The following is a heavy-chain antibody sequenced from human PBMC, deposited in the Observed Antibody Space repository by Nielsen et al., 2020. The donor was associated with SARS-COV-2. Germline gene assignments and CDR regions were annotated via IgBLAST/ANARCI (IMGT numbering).Heavy chain of an antibody. J-gene: IGHJ4*02. CDR1: GFTFSSYG. CDR2: ISRSGATT. D-gene: IGHD5-18*01. CDR3: AREFALRDTAYFDY. V-gene: IGHV3-23*01. Sequence: GGSLRLSCAASGFTFSSYGMTWVRQAPGQGLEWVSVISRSGATTYYADSVKGRFTISRDNSRNTVYLQMNSLRPEDTAVYYCAREFALRDTAYFDYWGQGTLVTVSS.